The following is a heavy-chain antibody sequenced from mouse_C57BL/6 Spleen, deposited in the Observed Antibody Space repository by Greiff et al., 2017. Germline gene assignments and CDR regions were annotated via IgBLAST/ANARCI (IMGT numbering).Heavy chain of an antibody. CDR2: IYPGSGST. J-gene: IGHJ2*01. Sequence: VQLQQPGAELVKPGASVKMSCEASGYTFTSYWITWVKQRPGQGLEWIGDIYPGSGSTNYNEKFKSTATLTVDTSSSTAYMQLSSLTSEDSAVYYCARYRITTIVAYYFDYWGQGTTLTVSS. CDR3: ARYRITTIVAYYFDY. D-gene: IGHD1-1*01. V-gene: IGHV1-55*01. CDR1: GYTFTSYW.